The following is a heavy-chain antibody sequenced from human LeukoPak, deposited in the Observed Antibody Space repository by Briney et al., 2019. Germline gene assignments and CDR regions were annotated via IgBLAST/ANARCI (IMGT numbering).Heavy chain of an antibody. V-gene: IGHV3-15*01. D-gene: IGHD1-26*01. CDR2: IKSRNRGETV. Sequence: GGSLGLSCAASGFTFSDAWMNWVRLAPGKGLEWVGRIKSRNRGETVDYAAPVKGRFTISRDDSKTTVYLQMNSLKTEDTAIYYCTTDGSTTLSNTFDYWGQGTLVTVSS. J-gene: IGHJ4*02. CDR3: TTDGSTTLSNTFDY. CDR1: GFTFSDAW.